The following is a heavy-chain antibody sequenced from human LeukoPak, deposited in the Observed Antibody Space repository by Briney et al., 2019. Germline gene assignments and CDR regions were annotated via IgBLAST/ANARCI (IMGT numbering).Heavy chain of an antibody. Sequence: SETLSLTCAVYGGSFSGYYWSWIRQPAGKGLEWIGRIYSSGSTNYNPSLKSRVTMSIGTSENQFSLKLSSVTAADTAMYYCARDRSSGWYGDAFDFWGRGTMVTVSS. CDR1: GGSFSGYY. D-gene: IGHD6-19*01. V-gene: IGHV4-4*07. CDR2: IYSSGST. CDR3: ARDRSSGWYGDAFDF. J-gene: IGHJ3*01.